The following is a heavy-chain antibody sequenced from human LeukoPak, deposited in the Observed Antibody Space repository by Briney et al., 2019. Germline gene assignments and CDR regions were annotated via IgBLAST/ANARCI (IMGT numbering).Heavy chain of an antibody. CDR2: ISGSGGST. CDR1: GFTFSSYS. Sequence: GGSLRLSCAASGFTFSSYSMNWVRQAPGKGLEWVSAISGSGGSTYYADSVKGRFTISRDNSKNTLYLQMNSLRAEDTAVYSCAKDRDIAAAGALGYWGQGTLVTASS. D-gene: IGHD6-13*01. V-gene: IGHV3-23*01. CDR3: AKDRDIAAAGALGY. J-gene: IGHJ4*02.